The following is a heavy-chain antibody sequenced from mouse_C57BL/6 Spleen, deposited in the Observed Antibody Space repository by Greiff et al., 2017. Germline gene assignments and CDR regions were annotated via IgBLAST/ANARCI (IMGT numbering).Heavy chain of an antibody. Sequence: EVQRVEPGGDLVKPGGSLKLSCAASGFTFSSYGLSWVSQTPDKSLEWVATISSGGSYTYYPDSVKGRFTISRDNAKNTLYLQMSDLKSEDTAMSYCERHKEQLRLPFDYWGQGTLVTVSA. CDR3: ERHKEQLRLPFDY. CDR1: GFTFSSYG. V-gene: IGHV5-6*01. D-gene: IGHD3-2*02. J-gene: IGHJ3*01. CDR2: ISSGGSYT.